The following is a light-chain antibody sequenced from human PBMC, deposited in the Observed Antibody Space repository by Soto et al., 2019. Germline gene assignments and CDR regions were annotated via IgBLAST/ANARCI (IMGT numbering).Light chain of an antibody. J-gene: IGLJ3*02. CDR2: NDD. CDR3: SAWDASLGAIL. CDR1: SSNIGSNI. V-gene: IGLV1-44*01. Sequence: QAVVSQPPSASGTPGQTGTISCSGRSSNIGSNIVNWYQQLPGTAPKLLIYNDDHRPSGVADRFSGSKSGTSASLAISGLQSEDEADYYCSAWDASLGAILFGGGTKRTVL.